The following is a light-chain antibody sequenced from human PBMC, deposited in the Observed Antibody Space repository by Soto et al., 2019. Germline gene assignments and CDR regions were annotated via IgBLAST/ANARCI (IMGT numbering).Light chain of an antibody. CDR3: QHYNSYSEA. Sequence: DIQMTQSPSTLSGSVGDRVTITFRASQTISSWLAWYQQKPGKAPKLLIYKAYTLKSGVTSRFSGSGSGTEFTLTISSLQPDDFATYYCQHYNSYSEAFGQGTKVDIK. CDR2: KAY. J-gene: IGKJ1*01. V-gene: IGKV1-5*03. CDR1: QTISSW.